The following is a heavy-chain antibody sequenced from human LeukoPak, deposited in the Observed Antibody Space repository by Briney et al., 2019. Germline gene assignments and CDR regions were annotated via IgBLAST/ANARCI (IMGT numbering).Heavy chain of an antibody. CDR3: ARVVGNSYFDY. CDR1: GGTFGSYA. CDR2: IIPFFGTA. J-gene: IGHJ4*02. D-gene: IGHD1-7*01. Sequence: SVKVSCKASGGTFGSYAISWVRQAPGQGLEWMGGIIPFFGTANYAQKFQGRVTITTDESTSTAYMELSRLRSEDTAVYYCARVVGNSYFDYWGQGTLVTVSS. V-gene: IGHV1-69*05.